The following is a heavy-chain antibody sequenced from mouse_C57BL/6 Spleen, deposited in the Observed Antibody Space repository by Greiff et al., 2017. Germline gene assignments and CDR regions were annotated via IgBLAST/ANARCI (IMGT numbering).Heavy chain of an antibody. CDR2: IDPETGGT. CDR3: TRDYYGPYAMDY. J-gene: IGHJ4*01. CDR1: GYTFTDYE. Sequence: VQLQQSGAELVRPGASVTLSCKASGYTFTDYEMHWVKQTPVHGLEWIGAIDPETGGTAYNQKFKGKAILTADKSSSTAYMELRSLTSEDSAVYYCTRDYYGPYAMDYWGQGTSVTVSS. D-gene: IGHD2-1*01. V-gene: IGHV1-15*01.